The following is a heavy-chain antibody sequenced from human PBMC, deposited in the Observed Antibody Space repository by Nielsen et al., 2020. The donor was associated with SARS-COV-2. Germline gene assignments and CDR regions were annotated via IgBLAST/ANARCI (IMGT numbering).Heavy chain of an antibody. CDR1: GYTFTDYY. CDR3: ARARATIFGLVKSYGMDV. V-gene: IGHV1-2*02. Sequence: ASVQVSCKASGYTFTDYYIHWVRQAPGQGLEWMGRTNPYSGGTNYAQKFQGTVTMTSDASISTVYMELTSDDTAVYYCARARATIFGLVKSYGMDVWGQGTTVAVSS. J-gene: IGHJ6*02. D-gene: IGHD3/OR15-3a*01. CDR2: TNPYSGGT.